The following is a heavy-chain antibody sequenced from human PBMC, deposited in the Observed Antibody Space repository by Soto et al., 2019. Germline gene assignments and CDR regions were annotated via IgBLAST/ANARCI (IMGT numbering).Heavy chain of an antibody. CDR2: IRYDGSYK. D-gene: IGHD1-20*01. CDR3: AMYNGVDNSGALYF. Sequence: QVQLVESGGGVVQPGRSLRLSCAASGFTFSHYGMNWVRQAPGKGLEWVAVIRYDGSYKAYADSVKGRFTISRDNSNNRVYLPGDRLRAEETAVYYWAMYNGVDNSGALYFWGQGTMVTLSS. V-gene: IGHV3-33*01. J-gene: IGHJ3*01. CDR1: GFTFSHYG.